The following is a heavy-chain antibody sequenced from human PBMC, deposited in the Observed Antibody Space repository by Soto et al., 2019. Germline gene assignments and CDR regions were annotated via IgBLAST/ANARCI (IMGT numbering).Heavy chain of an antibody. CDR2: IIPIFGTA. Sequence: SVKVSCKASGGTFSSYAISWVRQAPGQGLEWMGGIIPIFGTANYAQKFQGRVTITADESTSTAYMELSSLRSEDTAVYYCARDPPLGYGDYYYGMDVWGQGTTVTVSS. D-gene: IGHD5-18*01. V-gene: IGHV1-69*13. J-gene: IGHJ6*02. CDR1: GGTFSSYA. CDR3: ARDPPLGYGDYYYGMDV.